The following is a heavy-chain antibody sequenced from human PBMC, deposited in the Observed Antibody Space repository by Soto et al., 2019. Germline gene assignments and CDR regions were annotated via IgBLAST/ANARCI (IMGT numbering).Heavy chain of an antibody. Sequence: PSETLSLTCAVSGDSISSGGYSWNWIRQPPGKGLEWIGYIYYTGGTSYNPSLQSRVTISVDTSKNQFSLKLNSVTAADTAVYYCARDRRDGWIFDYRGQGTLVTVSS. V-gene: IGHV4-30-2*01. CDR2: IYYTGGT. CDR3: ARDRRDGWIFDY. D-gene: IGHD5-12*01. J-gene: IGHJ4*02. CDR1: GDSISSGGYS.